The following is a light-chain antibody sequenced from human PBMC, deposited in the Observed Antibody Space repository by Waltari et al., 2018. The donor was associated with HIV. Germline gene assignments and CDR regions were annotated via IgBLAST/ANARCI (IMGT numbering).Light chain of an antibody. V-gene: IGLV10-54*01. CDR2: RNN. J-gene: IGLJ3*02. CDR1: SNNVGNEG. CDR3: AAWDNSLGAWL. Sequence: QAGLTQPPSLSKGLRQTATLTCTGNSNNVGNEGAAWLQPGQGHPPKLLFYRNNNRPSGISERLSASRSGNTASLTITGLQPEDEADYYCAAWDNSLGAWLFGGVTKLTVL.